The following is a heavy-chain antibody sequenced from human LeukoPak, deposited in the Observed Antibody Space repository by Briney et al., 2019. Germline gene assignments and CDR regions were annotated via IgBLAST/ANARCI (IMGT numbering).Heavy chain of an antibody. CDR3: ARRGGIQLEYFDY. D-gene: IGHD3-16*01. J-gene: IGHJ4*02. V-gene: IGHV3-33*01. CDR1: GFTFSSFG. Sequence: PGRPLRLSCAASGFTFSSFGMHWVRQAPGKGLEWVAVIWYDGTNKYYADSVKGRFTISRDNSKNTLYLQMNSLRAEDTAVYYCARRGGIQLEYFDYWGQGTLVTVSS. CDR2: IWYDGTNK.